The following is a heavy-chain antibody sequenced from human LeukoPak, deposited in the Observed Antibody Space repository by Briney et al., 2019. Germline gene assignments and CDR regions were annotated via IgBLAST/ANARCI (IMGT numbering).Heavy chain of an antibody. D-gene: IGHD2-8*02. J-gene: IGHJ4*02. CDR2: IFPSGGEI. V-gene: IGHV3-23*01. CDR3: ATYRQVLLPFES. CDR1: GFTFSTFA. Sequence: GGTLRLSCAASGFTFSTFAMIWVRQPPGKGLEWVSSIFPSGGEIHYADSVRGRFTFSTDNSKSTLSLQMNSLRAEDTAIYYCATYRQVLLPFESWGQGTLVTVSS.